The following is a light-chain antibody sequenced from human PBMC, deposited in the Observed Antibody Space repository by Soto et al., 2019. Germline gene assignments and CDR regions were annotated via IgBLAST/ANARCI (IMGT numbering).Light chain of an antibody. CDR1: QSVSSSY. Sequence: VVIRQSLGTVSLTDGASATRSCRVSQSVSSSYLAWYQQKPGQAPRLLIYGASSRATGIPDRFSGSGSGTDFSLTISRLEPEDFAVYYCQQYGGSPTTSAQGSKV. CDR3: QQYGGSPTT. J-gene: IGKJ1*01. V-gene: IGKV3-20*01. CDR2: GAS.